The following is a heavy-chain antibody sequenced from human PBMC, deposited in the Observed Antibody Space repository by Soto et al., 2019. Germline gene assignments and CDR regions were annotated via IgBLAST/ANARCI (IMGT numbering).Heavy chain of an antibody. CDR3: AKQESYWNDHSDY. CDR1: GFSFSSYG. Sequence: QVQLVESGGGVVQPGRSLRLSCAASGFSFSSYGMHWVRQAPGKGLEWVAMISYDGTDEYYADSVKGRFTISRDNSKNAVYLQMNSLRAEDTAVDYCAKQESYWNDHSDYWGQGTLVTVSS. D-gene: IGHD1-1*01. CDR2: ISYDGTDE. J-gene: IGHJ4*02. V-gene: IGHV3-30*18.